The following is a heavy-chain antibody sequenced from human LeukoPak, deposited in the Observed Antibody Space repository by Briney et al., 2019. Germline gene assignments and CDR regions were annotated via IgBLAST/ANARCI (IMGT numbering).Heavy chain of an antibody. V-gene: IGHV4-61*02. CDR1: GGSISSGSYY. Sequence: SQTLSLTCTVSGGSISSGSYYWRWIRQPAGKGLEWSGRIYTSGSTNYNPSLKSRVTISVYTSKNQFSLKLSSVTAADTAVYYCARDATYYYDSSGYYSELFFFDYWGQGTLVTVSS. CDR3: ARDATYYYDSSGYYSELFFFDY. J-gene: IGHJ4*02. D-gene: IGHD3-22*01. CDR2: IYTSGST.